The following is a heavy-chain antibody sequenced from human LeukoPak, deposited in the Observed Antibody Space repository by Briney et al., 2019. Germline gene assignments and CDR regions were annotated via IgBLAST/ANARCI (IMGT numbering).Heavy chain of an antibody. CDR1: GFTVSSNY. D-gene: IGHD4-17*01. Sequence: GGSLRLSCAVSGFTVSSNYMSGVRQAPGKGLEWVSVIYSGGSTYYADSVKGRFTISRDNSKNTLYLQMNSLRAEDTAVYYCARDSYGDANFDSWGQGTLVTVSS. V-gene: IGHV3-53*01. J-gene: IGHJ4*02. CDR2: IYSGGST. CDR3: ARDSYGDANFDS.